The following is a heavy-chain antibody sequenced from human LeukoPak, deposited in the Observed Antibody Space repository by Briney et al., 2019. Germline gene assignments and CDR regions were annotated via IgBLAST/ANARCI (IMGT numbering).Heavy chain of an antibody. CDR3: AKSRGESRGASNY. D-gene: IGHD1-26*01. CDR1: GFTFSSYA. J-gene: IGHJ4*02. Sequence: GGSLRLSCAASGFTFSSYAMNWVRQAPGKGLEWVSFISGSGGTTYYADSVKGRFTISRDSFKNTLYLQMNSLRAEDTAVYYCAKSRGESRGASNYWGQGTLVTVSS. V-gene: IGHV3-23*01. CDR2: ISGSGGTT.